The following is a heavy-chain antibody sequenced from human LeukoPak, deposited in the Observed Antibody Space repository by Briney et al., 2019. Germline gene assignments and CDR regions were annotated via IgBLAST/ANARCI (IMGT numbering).Heavy chain of an antibody. CDR3: AKAIVVVVAAITSYFDY. CDR1: GFTFSSYA. Sequence: GGSLRLSCAASGFTFSSYAMSWVRQAPGKGLEWVSAISGSGGSTYYADSVKGRFTISRDNSKNTLYLQMNSLRAEDTAVYYCAKAIVVVVAAITSYFDYWGQGTLVTVSS. V-gene: IGHV3-23*01. D-gene: IGHD2-15*01. CDR2: ISGSGGST. J-gene: IGHJ4*02.